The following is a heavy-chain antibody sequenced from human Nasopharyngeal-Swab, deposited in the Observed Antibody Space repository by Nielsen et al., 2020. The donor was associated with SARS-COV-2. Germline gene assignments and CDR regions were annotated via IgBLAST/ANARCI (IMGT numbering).Heavy chain of an antibody. CDR3: ARAWGTMGPAFDY. D-gene: IGHD3-10*01. CDR2: IYSGGST. J-gene: IGHJ4*02. CDR1: GFTVSSNY. Sequence: GGSLRLSCAASGFTVSSNYMSWVRQAPGKGLEWVSVIYSGGSTYYADSVKGRFTISRDHSKNMLYLQMNSLKAEDTAVYYCARAWGTMGPAFDYWGQGTLVTVSS. V-gene: IGHV3-53*01.